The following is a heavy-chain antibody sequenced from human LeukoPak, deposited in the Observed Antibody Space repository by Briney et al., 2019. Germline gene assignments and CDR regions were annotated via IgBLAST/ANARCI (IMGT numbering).Heavy chain of an antibody. CDR3: ARESGTIWGGRYFDY. CDR1: GFAFSNFA. Sequence: GGSLRLSCAASGFAFSNFAMHWVRQAPGKGLEWVAVISYDGSNKYYADSVKGRFTISRDNSKNTLYLQMNSLRAEDTAVYYCARESGTIWGGRYFDYWGQGTLVTVSS. D-gene: IGHD3-16*01. V-gene: IGHV3-30-3*01. CDR2: ISYDGSNK. J-gene: IGHJ4*02.